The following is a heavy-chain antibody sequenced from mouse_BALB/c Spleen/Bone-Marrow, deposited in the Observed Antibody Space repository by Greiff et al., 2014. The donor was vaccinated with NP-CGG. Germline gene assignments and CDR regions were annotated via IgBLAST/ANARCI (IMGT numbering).Heavy chain of an antibody. CDR2: INSNGGST. Sequence: VHVKQSGGGLVQPGGSLKLSCAASGFTFSSYGMSWVRQTPDKRLELVATINSNGGSTYYPDSVKGRFTISRDNAKNTLYLQMSSLKSEDTAMYYCARDPLYYYAWGQGTLVTVSA. J-gene: IGHJ3*01. D-gene: IGHD1-1*01. CDR1: GFTFSSYG. CDR3: ARDPLYYYA. V-gene: IGHV5-6-3*01.